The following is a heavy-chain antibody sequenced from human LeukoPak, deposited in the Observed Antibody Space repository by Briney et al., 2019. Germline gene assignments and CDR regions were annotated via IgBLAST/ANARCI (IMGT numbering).Heavy chain of an antibody. J-gene: IGHJ4*02. CDR3: ARVRGTRPPRAIDY. V-gene: IGHV1-18*01. Sequence: ASVKVSCKASGYTFTSYGISWVRQAPGQGLEWMGWISAYNGNTNYAQKLQGRATMTTDTSTSTAYMELRSLRSDDTAVYYCARVRGTRPPRAIDYWGQGTLVTVSS. D-gene: IGHD1-14*01. CDR2: ISAYNGNT. CDR1: GYTFTSYG.